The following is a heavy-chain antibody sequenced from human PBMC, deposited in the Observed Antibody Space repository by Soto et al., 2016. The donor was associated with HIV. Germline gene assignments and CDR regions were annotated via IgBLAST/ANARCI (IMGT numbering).Heavy chain of an antibody. J-gene: IGHJ6*02. V-gene: IGHV3-21*01. CDR2: ISGSGNYI. CDR1: GFTFSNYG. D-gene: IGHD1-26*01. CDR3: ARDLSRWEPHYYFNFGMDV. Sequence: EVQLVESGGGLVKPGGSLRLSCVISGFTFSNYGMNWVRQTPGKGLEWVSSISGSGNYIFYADSLKGRFTISRDNAQNSLYLQMNSLTAEDTAVYYCARDLSRWEPHYYFNFGMDVWGQGTTVTVSS.